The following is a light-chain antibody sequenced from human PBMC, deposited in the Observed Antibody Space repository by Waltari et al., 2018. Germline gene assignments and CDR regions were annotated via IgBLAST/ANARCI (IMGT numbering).Light chain of an antibody. CDR2: WAS. Sequence: DIVMTQSPDSLAVSLGERAPVNCKSSQSILYRSINKNYLAWYQQKVGQPPKLLIYWASTRQFGVPDRFSGSGSGTNFTLTISSLQPEDVAVYFCQQYYTTWTFGQGTRVDI. CDR1: QSILYRSINKNY. CDR3: QQYYTTWT. J-gene: IGKJ1*01. V-gene: IGKV4-1*01.